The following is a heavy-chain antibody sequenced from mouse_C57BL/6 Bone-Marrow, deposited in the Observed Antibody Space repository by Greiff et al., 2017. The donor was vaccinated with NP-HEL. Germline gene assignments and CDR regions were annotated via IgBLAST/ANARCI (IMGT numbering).Heavy chain of an antibody. V-gene: IGHV14-4*01. D-gene: IGHD1-1*01. Sequence: DVKLVESGAELVRPGASVKLSCTASGFNIKDDYMHWVKQRPEQGLEWIGWIDPENGDTEYASKFQGKATITADTSSNTAYLQLSSLTSEDTAVYYCTTCGYYGSSFYWYFDVWGTGTTVTVSS. CDR1: GFNIKDDY. CDR2: IDPENGDT. CDR3: TTCGYYGSSFYWYFDV. J-gene: IGHJ1*03.